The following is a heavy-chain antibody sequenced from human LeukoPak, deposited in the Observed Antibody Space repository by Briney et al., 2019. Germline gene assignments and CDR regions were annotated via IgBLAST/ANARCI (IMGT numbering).Heavy chain of an antibody. J-gene: IGHJ3*02. Sequence: SETLSLTCTVSGGSISSGSYYWSWIRQPAGKGLEWIGRIYTSGSTNYNPSLKSRVTISVDTSKNQFSLKLSSVAAADTAVYYCARYSSSWYGNAFDIWGQGTLVTVSS. V-gene: IGHV4-61*02. D-gene: IGHD6-13*01. CDR2: IYTSGST. CDR3: ARYSSSWYGNAFDI. CDR1: GGSISSGSYY.